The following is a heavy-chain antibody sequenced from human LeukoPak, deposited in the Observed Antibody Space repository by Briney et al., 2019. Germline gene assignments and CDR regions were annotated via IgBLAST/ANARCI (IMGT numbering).Heavy chain of an antibody. D-gene: IGHD3-16*02. J-gene: IGHJ4*02. Sequence: PGGSLRLSCAASGFTFSNAWMNWVRQAPGKGLEWVGRIKSKTDGGTTDYAAPVKGRFTISRDDSKNTLYLQMNSLKTEDTAVYYCTTERIMITFGGVIVYYFDYWGQGTLVTVSS. CDR1: GFTFSNAW. V-gene: IGHV3-15*07. CDR2: IKSKTDGGTT. CDR3: TTERIMITFGGVIVYYFDY.